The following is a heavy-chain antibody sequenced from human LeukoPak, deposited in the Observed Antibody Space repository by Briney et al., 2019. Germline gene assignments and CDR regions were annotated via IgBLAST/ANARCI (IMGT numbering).Heavy chain of an antibody. CDR3: ARAYYDLWSGYQENYYYYYMDV. J-gene: IGHJ6*03. CDR2: IYYSGST. CDR1: GGSISSYY. D-gene: IGHD3-3*01. V-gene: IGHV4-59*01. Sequence: PSETLSLTCTVSGGSISSYYWSWIRQPPGKGLEWIGYIYYSGSTNYNPSLKSRVTISVDTSKNQFSLKLSSVTAAGTAVYYCARAYYDLWSGYQENYYYYYMDVWGKGTTVTVSS.